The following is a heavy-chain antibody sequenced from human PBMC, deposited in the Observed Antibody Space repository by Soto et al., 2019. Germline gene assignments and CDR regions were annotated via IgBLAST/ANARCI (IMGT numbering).Heavy chain of an antibody. Sequence: QVQLQESGPGLVHPSGTLSLTCAVSGDSISSTYWWIWVRLPPGKGLEWIGDIFHDGTTNYNPSLQSRVSISVDKSKNQFSLRLSSVTAADTAIYYCARGYGLDVWGQGTTVTVSS. V-gene: IGHV4-4*02. CDR1: GDSISSTYW. J-gene: IGHJ6*02. CDR2: IFHDGTT. CDR3: ARGYGLDV.